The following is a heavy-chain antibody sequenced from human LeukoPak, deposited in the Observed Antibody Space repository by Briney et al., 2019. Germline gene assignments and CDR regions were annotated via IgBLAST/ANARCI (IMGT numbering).Heavy chain of an antibody. Sequence: GGSLRLSCAASGFTFSDHYMDWVRQAPEKGLEWVGRVRKKTNSFTTEYAASARGGFTISRDDSKNSLYLQMNSLKTEDTAVYYCARVGVYGGTYFFDSWGQGTLVTVSS. CDR2: VRKKTNSFTT. J-gene: IGHJ4*02. CDR3: ARVGVYGGTYFFDS. D-gene: IGHD4/OR15-4a*01. V-gene: IGHV3-72*01. CDR1: GFTFSDHY.